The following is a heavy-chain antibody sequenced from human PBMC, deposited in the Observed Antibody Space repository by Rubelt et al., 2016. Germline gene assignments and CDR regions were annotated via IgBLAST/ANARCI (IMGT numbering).Heavy chain of an antibody. CDR2: ISAGGGST. CDR1: GFTFSDYY. D-gene: IGHD5-24*01. CDR3: IRDESTTNNLYGMDV. J-gene: IGHJ6*02. Sequence: GGALVQPGGSLRLSCAASGFTFSDYYMSWIRQAPGKGLEWVSGISAGGGSTYCADSVKGRFTISRDNSKNTLYLQMDSLRAEDTAVYYCIRDESTTNNLYGMDVWGQGTTVTVSS. V-gene: IGHV3-23*01.